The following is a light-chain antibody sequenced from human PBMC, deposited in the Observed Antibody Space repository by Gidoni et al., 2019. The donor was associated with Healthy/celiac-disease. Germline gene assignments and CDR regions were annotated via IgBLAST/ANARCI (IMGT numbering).Light chain of an antibody. Sequence: DVQMTQSPSSLSATVGDSVTITCRASQSLDRFLNWYQQIPGKAPKLLIYAASPLQSGVPSRFSGSGSGTQFTLPITSLHPEDSATYFCQQSQGTPWTFGLGTKVEIQ. CDR1: QSLDRF. CDR2: AAS. CDR3: QQSQGTPWT. J-gene: IGKJ1*01. V-gene: IGKV1-39*01.